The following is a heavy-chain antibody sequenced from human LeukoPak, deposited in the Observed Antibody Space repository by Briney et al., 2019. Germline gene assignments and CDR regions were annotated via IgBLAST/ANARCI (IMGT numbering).Heavy chain of an antibody. D-gene: IGHD3-22*01. CDR2: IIPILGIA. CDR1: GGTFSSYT. J-gene: IGHJ4*02. CDR3: ARDISTYYYDSSGYYPTDY. Sequence: ASVKVSCKASGGTFSSYTISWVRQAPGQGLEWMGRIIPILGIANYAQKFQGRVTITADKSTSTAYMELSSLRSEDTAVYYCARDISTYYYDSSGYYPTDYWGQGTLVTVSS. V-gene: IGHV1-69*04.